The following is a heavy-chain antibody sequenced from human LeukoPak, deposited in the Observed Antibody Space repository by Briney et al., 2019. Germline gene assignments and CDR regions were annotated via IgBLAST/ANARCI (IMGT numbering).Heavy chain of an antibody. CDR3: ARDAVGSSYFDY. D-gene: IGHD1-26*01. Sequence: GGSLRLSCAASGFTFSSYWMHWVRQAPGKGLVWVSRIDSDGSTTSYADSVMGRFTISRDNAKNTLYLQMNSLRAEDTAVYYCARDAVGSSYFDYWGQGILVTVSS. J-gene: IGHJ4*02. CDR2: IDSDGSTT. CDR1: GFTFSSYW. V-gene: IGHV3-74*01.